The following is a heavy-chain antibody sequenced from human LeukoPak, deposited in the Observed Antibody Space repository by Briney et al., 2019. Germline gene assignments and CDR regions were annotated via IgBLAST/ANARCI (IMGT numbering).Heavy chain of an antibody. J-gene: IGHJ6*03. CDR2: INPSGGST. CDR1: GYTFTSYY. Sequence: ASVKVSCKASGYTFTSYYMHWVRQAPGQGLEWMGIINPSGGSTTYAQKFQGRVTMTRDMSTSTVYMELSSLRSEDTAVYYCARARTITIFPLRGQDNYYYYMDAWGKGTTVTVSS. CDR3: ARARTITIFPLRGQDNYYYYMDA. V-gene: IGHV1-46*01. D-gene: IGHD3-9*01.